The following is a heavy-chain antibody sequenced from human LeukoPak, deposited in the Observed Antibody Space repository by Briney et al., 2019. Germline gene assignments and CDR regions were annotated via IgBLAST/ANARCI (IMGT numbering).Heavy chain of an antibody. J-gene: IGHJ6*02. V-gene: IGHV1-2*02. CDR2: ISPNTGAT. Sequence: GASVTVSCTTSGYTFTWYYLHWVRQAPGHGLEWMGGISPNTGATDIAQKFQGRVTMTRDTSISAAYMELSRLRSDDTAVYYCTRDHCSYINCYEDYYYGMDVWGQGTTVTVSS. CDR1: GYTFTWYY. D-gene: IGHD2-2*01. CDR3: TRDHCSYINCYEDYYYGMDV.